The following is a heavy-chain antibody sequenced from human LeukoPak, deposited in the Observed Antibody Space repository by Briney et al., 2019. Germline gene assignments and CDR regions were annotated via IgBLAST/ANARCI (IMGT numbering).Heavy chain of an antibody. V-gene: IGHV3-23*01. CDR3: ARVAGWHRFDP. J-gene: IGHJ5*01. D-gene: IGHD6-19*01. CDR2: IRPSGDNT. CDR1: GFTFSSYD. Sequence: PGGSLRLSCAASGFTFSSYDMTWVRQAPGRGLEWVSSIRPSGDNTYYGDSVKGRFTISRDNSKDTVYLQMNNMRVDDTAVYYCARVAGWHRFDPWGQGTLVTASS.